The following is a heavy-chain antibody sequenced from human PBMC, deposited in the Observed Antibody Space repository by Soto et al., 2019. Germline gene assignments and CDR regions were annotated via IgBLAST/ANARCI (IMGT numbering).Heavy chain of an antibody. CDR1: GFTFSSYG. D-gene: IGHD5-18*01. Sequence: QVQLVESGGGVVQPGRSLRLSCAASGFTFSSYGMHWVRQAPGKGLEWVAVIWYDGSNKYYADSVKGRFTISRDNSKNXXYLQRNSLRAEDTAVYYCARTAGALYSYAHDGMDVWGQGTTVTVSS. CDR2: IWYDGSNK. V-gene: IGHV3-33*01. J-gene: IGHJ6*02. CDR3: ARTAGALYSYAHDGMDV.